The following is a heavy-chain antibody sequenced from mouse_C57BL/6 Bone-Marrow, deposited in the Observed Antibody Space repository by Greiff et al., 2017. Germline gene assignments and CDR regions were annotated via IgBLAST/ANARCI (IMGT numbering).Heavy chain of an antibody. CDR3: TTLYYYGSSTVDY. D-gene: IGHD1-1*01. J-gene: IGHJ2*01. CDR1: GYTFTDYE. Sequence: QVQLKESGAELVRPGASVTLSCKASGYTFTDYEMHWVKQTPVHGLEWIGAIDPETGGTAYNQKFKGKAILTADKSSSTAYMELRSLTSEDSAVYYCTTLYYYGSSTVDYWGQGTTLTVSS. V-gene: IGHV1-15*01. CDR2: IDPETGGT.